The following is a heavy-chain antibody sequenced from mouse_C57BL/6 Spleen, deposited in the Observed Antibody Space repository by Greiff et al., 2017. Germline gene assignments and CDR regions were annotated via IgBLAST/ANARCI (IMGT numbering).Heavy chain of an antibody. V-gene: IGHV1-15*01. CDR2: IDPETGGT. CDR1: GYTFTDYE. D-gene: IGHD1-1*01. CDR3: TRDGTVVASPFAMDY. J-gene: IGHJ4*01. Sequence: QVQLKQSGAELVRPRASVTLSCKASGYTFTDYEMHWVKQTPVHGLEWIGAIDPETGGTAYNQKFKGKAILTADKSSSTAYMELRSLTSEDSAVYYCTRDGTVVASPFAMDYWGQGTSVTVSS.